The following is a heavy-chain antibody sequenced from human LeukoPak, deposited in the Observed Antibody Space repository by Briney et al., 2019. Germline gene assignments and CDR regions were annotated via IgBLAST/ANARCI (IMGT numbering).Heavy chain of an antibody. J-gene: IGHJ5*02. V-gene: IGHV4-34*01. Sequence: SETLSLTRAVYWGSLSGYYWGLIGQPPGKGVEWIGEINHSGSTNYNPSLKSRVTISVDTSKNQFSLKLSSVTAADTAVYYCARGAVAGIRNWFDPWGQGTLVTVSS. CDR2: INHSGST. D-gene: IGHD6-19*01. CDR1: WGSLSGYY. CDR3: ARGAVAGIRNWFDP.